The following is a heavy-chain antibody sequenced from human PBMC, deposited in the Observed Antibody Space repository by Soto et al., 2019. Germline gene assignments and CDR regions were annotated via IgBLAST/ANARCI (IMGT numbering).Heavy chain of an antibody. J-gene: IGHJ3*02. D-gene: IGHD6-19*01. Sequence: EVQLVESGGGLVKPGGSLRLSCAASGFTFSSYSMNWVRQAPGKGLEWVSTITTSSTSIYYADSGKGRFTISRDNAKNSHYPQMNSLSVEDTAVYYCARVQWLASHIWGQGTMVTVSS. CDR3: ARVQWLASHI. V-gene: IGHV3-21*01. CDR1: GFTFSSYS. CDR2: ITTSSTSI.